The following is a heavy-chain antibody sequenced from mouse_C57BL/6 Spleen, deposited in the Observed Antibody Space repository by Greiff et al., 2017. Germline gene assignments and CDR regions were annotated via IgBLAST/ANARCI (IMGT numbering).Heavy chain of an antibody. Sequence: EVQGVESGGGLVKPGGSLKLSCAASGFTFSDYGMHWVRQAPGKGLEWVAYISSGSSTIYYADTVKGRFTISRDNAKNTLFLQMTSLRSEDTAMYYCARDYEYEFAYWGQGTLVTVSA. V-gene: IGHV5-17*01. CDR2: ISSGSSTI. J-gene: IGHJ3*01. CDR1: GFTFSDYG. D-gene: IGHD2-4*01. CDR3: ARDYEYEFAY.